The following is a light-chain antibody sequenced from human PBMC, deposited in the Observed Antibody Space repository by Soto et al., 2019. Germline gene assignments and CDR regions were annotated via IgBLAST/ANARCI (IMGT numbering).Light chain of an antibody. Sequence: EFVLTQSPGTLSLSPGERATLSCRASQSVITYLGWYQQKPGQAPRLLIYDASNRATGIPARFSGSGSGTDFTLTISSLEPEDFAVYYCQPRSNSVTFGQGTRLEIK. V-gene: IGKV3-11*01. CDR2: DAS. CDR1: QSVITY. CDR3: QPRSNSVT. J-gene: IGKJ5*01.